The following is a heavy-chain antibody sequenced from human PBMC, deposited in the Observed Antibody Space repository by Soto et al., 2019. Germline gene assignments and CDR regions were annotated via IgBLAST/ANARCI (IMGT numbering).Heavy chain of an antibody. V-gene: IGHV3-21*01. Sequence: GGSLRLSCAASGFTFRSFTMNWVRQAPGKGLEWVSTISSNSAYIYYTDALRGRFTISRDNAKNSLHLQMNSLRAEDTAVYYCTRDASRDSSARGWFDPWGPGTPVPVYS. CDR2: ISSNSAYI. D-gene: IGHD6-13*01. CDR1: GFTFRSFT. J-gene: IGHJ5*02. CDR3: TRDASRDSSARGWFDP.